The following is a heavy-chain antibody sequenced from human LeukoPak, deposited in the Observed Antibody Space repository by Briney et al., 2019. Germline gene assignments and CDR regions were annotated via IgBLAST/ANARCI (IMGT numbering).Heavy chain of an antibody. Sequence: PGGSLRLSCAASGFTFSSYEMNWVRQAPGKGLEWVSYISGSASTIYYADSVKGRFTISRDNAKNSLYLQMNSLRAEDTAVYHCVTKWRWLQFWGQGTLVTVSS. J-gene: IGHJ4*02. CDR1: GFTFSSYE. D-gene: IGHD5-24*01. V-gene: IGHV3-48*03. CDR2: ISGSASTI. CDR3: VTKWRWLQF.